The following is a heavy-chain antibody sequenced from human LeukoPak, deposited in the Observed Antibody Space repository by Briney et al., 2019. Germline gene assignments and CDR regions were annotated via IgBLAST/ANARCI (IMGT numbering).Heavy chain of an antibody. CDR1: GFTSSSYA. Sequence: GGSLRLSCAASGFTSSSYAMSWVRQAPGKGLEWVSTISGSGGSTYYADSVKGRFTISRDNSKNTLYLQMNSLRAEDTAVYYCAKGRIGYSYGYSDYWGQGTLVTVSS. CDR2: ISGSGGST. D-gene: IGHD5-18*01. CDR3: AKGRIGYSYGYSDY. V-gene: IGHV3-23*01. J-gene: IGHJ4*02.